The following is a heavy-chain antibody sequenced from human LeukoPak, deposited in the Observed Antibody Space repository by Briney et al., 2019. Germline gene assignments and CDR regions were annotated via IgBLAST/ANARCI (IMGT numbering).Heavy chain of an antibody. D-gene: IGHD5-24*01. CDR1: GGSISSSSYY. CDR3: ARDLATDGYFDY. Sequence: SETLSLTCTVSGGSISSSSYYWGWIRQPPGKGLEWIGSIYYSGSTYYNPSLKSRVTISVDTSKNQFSLKLSSVTAADTAVYYCARDLATDGYFDYWGQGTLVTVSS. CDR2: IYYSGST. J-gene: IGHJ4*02. V-gene: IGHV4-39*07.